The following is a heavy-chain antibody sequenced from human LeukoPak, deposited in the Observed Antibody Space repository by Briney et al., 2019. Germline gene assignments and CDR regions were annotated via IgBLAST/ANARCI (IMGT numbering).Heavy chain of an antibody. CDR1: GGSISSGGYY. Sequence: NPSETLFLTCTVSGGSISSGGYYWSWIRQHPGKGLEWIGYIYYSGSTYYNPSLKSRVTISVDTSKNQFSLKLSSVTAADTAVYYCARQVNYCSSTSCYPDWFDPWGQGTLVTVSS. J-gene: IGHJ5*02. D-gene: IGHD2-2*01. CDR2: IYYSGST. V-gene: IGHV4-31*03. CDR3: ARQVNYCSSTSCYPDWFDP.